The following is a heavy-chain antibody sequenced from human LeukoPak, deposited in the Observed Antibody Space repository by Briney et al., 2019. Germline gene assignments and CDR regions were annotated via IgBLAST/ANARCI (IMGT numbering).Heavy chain of an antibody. V-gene: IGHV4-30-2*01. CDR3: ASGVRSYYFDY. CDR2: IYHSGST. Sequence: SQTLSLTCAVSGGFISSGGYSWSWIRQPPGKGLEWIGYIYHSGSTYYNPSLKSRVTMSVDTSKNQFSLKLSSVTAADTAVYYCASGVRSYYFDYWGQGTLVTVSS. CDR1: GGFISSGGYS. D-gene: IGHD3-10*01. J-gene: IGHJ4*02.